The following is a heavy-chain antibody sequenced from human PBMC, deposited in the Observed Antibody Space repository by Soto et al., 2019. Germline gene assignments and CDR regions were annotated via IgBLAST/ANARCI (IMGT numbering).Heavy chain of an antibody. J-gene: IGHJ4*02. CDR2: ISSTTNYI. CDR3: ARQSEDLTSTFDY. CDR1: GFTFTRYS. V-gene: IGHV3-21*06. Sequence: GGSLRLSCAASGFTFTRYSMNWVRQAPGKGLEWVSSISSTTNYIYYGDSMKGRFTISRDNAKNSLYLEMNSLRAEDTAVYYCARQSEDLTSTFDYWGQGTLVTVSS.